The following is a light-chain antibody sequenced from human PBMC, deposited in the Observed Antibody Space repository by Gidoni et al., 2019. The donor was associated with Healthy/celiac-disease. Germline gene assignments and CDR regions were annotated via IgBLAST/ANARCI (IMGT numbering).Light chain of an antibody. CDR3: QQYNSYPFT. CDR2: DAS. V-gene: IGKV1-5*01. Sequence: DIQMTQSPSTMSASVGDRVTITCRASQSISSWLAWYQQKPGKAPKLLIYDASSLESGGPSRFSGSGSGTEFTLTISSLQPDDFATYYCQQYNSYPFTFGPXTKVDI. J-gene: IGKJ3*01. CDR1: QSISSW.